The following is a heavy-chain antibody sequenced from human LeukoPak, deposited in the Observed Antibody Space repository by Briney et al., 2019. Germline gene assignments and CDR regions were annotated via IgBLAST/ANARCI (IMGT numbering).Heavy chain of an antibody. J-gene: IGHJ4*02. V-gene: IGHV4-59*08. CDR1: GGSISSYY. CDR2: IYYSGST. Sequence: KPSETPALTCPVSGGSISSYYWGWIRQPPREGLGWVGDIYYSGSTNYNPSLKSRVTISVDTSKNQFSLKLSSVTAADTAVYYCARSRPTYYYDSSGTNFDYWGQGTLVTVSS. CDR3: ARSRPTYYYDSSGTNFDY. D-gene: IGHD3-22*01.